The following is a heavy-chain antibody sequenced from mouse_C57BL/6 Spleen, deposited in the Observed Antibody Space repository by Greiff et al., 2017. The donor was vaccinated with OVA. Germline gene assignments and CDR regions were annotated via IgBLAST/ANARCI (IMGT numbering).Heavy chain of an antibody. J-gene: IGHJ4*01. CDR3: ARTPSYYDYLYYAMDY. Sequence: VQLQQSGAELVMPGASVKLSCKASGYTFTSYWMHWVKQRPGQGLEWIGEIDPSDSYTNYNQKFKGKSTLTVDKSSSTAYMQLSSLTSEDSAVYYCARTPSYYDYLYYAMDYWGQGTSVTVSS. CDR1: GYTFTSYW. CDR2: IDPSDSYT. V-gene: IGHV1-69*01. D-gene: IGHD2-4*01.